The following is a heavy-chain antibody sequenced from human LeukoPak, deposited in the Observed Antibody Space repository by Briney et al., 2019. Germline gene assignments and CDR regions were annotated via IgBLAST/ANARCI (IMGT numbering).Heavy chain of an antibody. CDR2: INHSGST. Sequence: PSETLSLTCAVYGGSFSGYYWSWIRQPPGKELEWIGEINHSGSTNYNPSLKSRVTISVDTSKNQFSLKLSSVTAADTAVYYCARDQYFTIFGVVQPNYFDYWGQGTLVTVSS. V-gene: IGHV4-34*01. CDR1: GGSFSGYY. J-gene: IGHJ4*02. CDR3: ARDQYFTIFGVVQPNYFDY. D-gene: IGHD3-3*01.